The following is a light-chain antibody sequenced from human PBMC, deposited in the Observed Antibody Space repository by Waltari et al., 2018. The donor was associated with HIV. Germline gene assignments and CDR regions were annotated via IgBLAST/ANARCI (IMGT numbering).Light chain of an antibody. Sequence: QAVLTQPFSLSASPGASASLSCTLRSGVNVQNYRIYWYQHRPGSPPRYLLRYTSESDKELGSGFPSRFLGSTDVPANAGKLVSSGLQSEDEADYYCMIWYGNIWVFGGGTKLTV. J-gene: IGLJ3*02. V-gene: IGLV5-45*03. CDR3: MIWYGNIWV. CDR1: SGVNVQNYR. CDR2: YTSESDK.